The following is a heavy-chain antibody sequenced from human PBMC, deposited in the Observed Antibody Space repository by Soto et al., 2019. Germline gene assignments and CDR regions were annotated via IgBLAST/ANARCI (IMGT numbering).Heavy chain of an antibody. V-gene: IGHV3-23*01. Sequence: GGSLRLSCTGSGFSFFSYAMIWVRQAPGKGLEWVSTISGSGGHTYYADSVKGRFVLSRDNDKNTVYLHMSSLTGEDTAVYFCAKIEMGWFAHWGQGTQVTVSS. CDR1: GFSFFSYA. CDR2: ISGSGGHT. D-gene: IGHD2-8*01. J-gene: IGHJ5*02. CDR3: AKIEMGWFAH.